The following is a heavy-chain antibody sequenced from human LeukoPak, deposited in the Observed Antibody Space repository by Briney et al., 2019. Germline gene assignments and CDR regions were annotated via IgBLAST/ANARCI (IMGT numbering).Heavy chain of an antibody. Sequence: SQTLSLTCAISGDSVSSNNAAWNWIRQSPSRGLEWLGRTYYRSKWYNNYAVSVKSRIIINPDTSKNQFSLQLNSVTPEDTAVYYCAGAYYDSGGYFNFDYWGQGTLVTVSS. CDR1: GDSVSSNNAA. J-gene: IGHJ4*02. CDR3: AGAYYDSGGYFNFDY. D-gene: IGHD3-22*01. CDR2: TYYRSKWYN. V-gene: IGHV6-1*01.